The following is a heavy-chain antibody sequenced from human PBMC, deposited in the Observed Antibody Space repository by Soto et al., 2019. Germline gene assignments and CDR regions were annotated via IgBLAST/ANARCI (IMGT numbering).Heavy chain of an antibody. J-gene: IGHJ5*02. Sequence: ASVKVSCKASGYTFTSYYINWVRQATGQGLEWMGWMNPNSGNTSYAQKFQGRVTMTRTTSISTAYMELSSLRSEDTAVHYCARQGYGSGSYNWFDPWGQGTLVTVSS. D-gene: IGHD3-10*01. CDR2: MNPNSGNT. V-gene: IGHV1-8*01. CDR3: ARQGYGSGSYNWFDP. CDR1: GYTFTSYY.